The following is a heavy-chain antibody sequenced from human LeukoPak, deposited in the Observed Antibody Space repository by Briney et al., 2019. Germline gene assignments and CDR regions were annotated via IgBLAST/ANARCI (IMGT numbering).Heavy chain of an antibody. CDR2: IYYSGST. CDR1: GGSISSYY. CDR3: ARAATRLDAFDI. J-gene: IGHJ3*02. V-gene: IGHV4-59*01. D-gene: IGHD6-25*01. Sequence: PSETLSLTCTVSGGSISSYYWSWIRQPPGKGLEWIGYIYYSGSTNYNPSLKSRVTISVDTSKNQFSLKLSSVTAADTAVYYCARAATRLDAFDIWGQGAMVTVSS.